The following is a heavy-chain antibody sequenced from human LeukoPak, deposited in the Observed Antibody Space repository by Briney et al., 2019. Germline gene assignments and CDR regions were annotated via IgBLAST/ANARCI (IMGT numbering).Heavy chain of an antibody. CDR2: ISGYNGNT. Sequence: GASVKVSCKASGYTFTSYGISWVRQAPGQELEWMGWISGYNGNTNYAQKFQGRVTMTTDTSTSTAYMELRSLRSDDTAVYYCARELVSAGLIGYWGQGTLVTVSS. J-gene: IGHJ4*02. V-gene: IGHV1-18*01. CDR3: ARELVSAGLIGY. D-gene: IGHD3-10*02. CDR1: GYTFTSYG.